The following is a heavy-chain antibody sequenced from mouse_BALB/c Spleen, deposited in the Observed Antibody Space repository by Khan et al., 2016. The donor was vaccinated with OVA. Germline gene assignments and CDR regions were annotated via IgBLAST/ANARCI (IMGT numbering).Heavy chain of an antibody. CDR1: GFSLSDYG. CDR2: IWGGGST. D-gene: IGHD1-3*01. Sequence: QVQLKQSGPGLVAPSQTLSITCTVSGFSLSDYGVSWIRQPPGKGLEWLGVIWGGGSTYYYSALISRLSISTDNSKSQVFLKMISLQTDDTAMFYCAKGDCSYNYSFDYWGQGTSVTVSA. V-gene: IGHV2-6-5*01. J-gene: IGHJ4*01. CDR3: AKGDCSYNYSFDY.